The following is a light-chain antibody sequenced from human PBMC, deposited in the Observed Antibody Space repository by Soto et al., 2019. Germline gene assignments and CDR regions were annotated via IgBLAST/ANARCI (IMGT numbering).Light chain of an antibody. J-gene: IGLJ1*01. CDR1: SSDVGAYDY. CDR3: SSYTTSNTYV. Sequence: QSVLTQPPSASGSPGQSVTISCTGTSSDVGAYDYVSWYQQHPGKAPKLMIYEINKRPSGVPDRFSGSKSGNTASLTVSGLQAEDEADYYCSSYTTSNTYVFGTGTKVTV. V-gene: IGLV2-8*01. CDR2: EIN.